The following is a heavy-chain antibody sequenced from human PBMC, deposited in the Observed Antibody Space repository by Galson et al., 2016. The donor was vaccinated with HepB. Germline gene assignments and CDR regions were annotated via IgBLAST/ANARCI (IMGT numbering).Heavy chain of an antibody. CDR2: MNTANGNT. V-gene: IGHV1-3*04. CDR3: ARDFHGMDV. CDR1: GYTFTNYA. Sequence: SVKVSCKASGYTFTNYAIHWVRQAPGERLEWMGWMNTANGNTMFSENLQGRVTITWDTAATTAYMDLSSLSSEDTAVDYCARDFHGMDVWGQGTKVTVSS. J-gene: IGHJ6*02.